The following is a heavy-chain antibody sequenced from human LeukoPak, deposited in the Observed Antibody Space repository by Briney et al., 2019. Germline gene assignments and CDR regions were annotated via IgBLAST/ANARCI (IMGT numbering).Heavy chain of an antibody. Sequence: HPSETLSLTCTVSGGSISSYYWSWIRQPPGKGLEWIGYIYYSGSTNYNPSLKSRVTISVDTSNNQFSLTLSSVTAADTAVYYCARRPGRLRYFDWLTRHYFDYWGQGTLVTVSS. D-gene: IGHD3-9*01. CDR1: GGSISSYY. J-gene: IGHJ4*02. CDR3: ARRPGRLRYFDWLTRHYFDY. CDR2: IYYSGST. V-gene: IGHV4-59*12.